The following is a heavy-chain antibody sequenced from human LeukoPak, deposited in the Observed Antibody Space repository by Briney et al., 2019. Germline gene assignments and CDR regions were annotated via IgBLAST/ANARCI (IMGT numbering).Heavy chain of an antibody. Sequence: SETLSLTCTVSDGSISSGDSYWSWIRQPPGKGLEWLAYIFYSGNTYYNPSLKRRLSTSVDTSKNQFSLTLSSVTAADTAVYYCAALGEGVLLSFWGQGVLVTVSS. CDR1: DGSISSGDSY. CDR2: IFYSGNT. V-gene: IGHV4-30-4*01. CDR3: AALGEGVLLSF. D-gene: IGHD3-10*01. J-gene: IGHJ4*02.